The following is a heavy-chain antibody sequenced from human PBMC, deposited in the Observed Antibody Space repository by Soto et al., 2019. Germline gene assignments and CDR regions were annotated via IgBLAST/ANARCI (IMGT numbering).Heavy chain of an antibody. Sequence: EVQLVESGGGLVQPGGSLRVSCAASGFTFSRFWMHWVRQAPGMGLVWVSRIDSYGSSTNYADSVKGRFTISRDNAKNTLYLQMNSLRAEDKAVYYCARAGGSCSGGSCTHLYFYGIDVWGQGTTVTVSS. J-gene: IGHJ6*02. CDR3: ARAGGSCSGGSCTHLYFYGIDV. CDR1: GFTFSRFW. CDR2: IDSYGSST. V-gene: IGHV3-74*01. D-gene: IGHD2-15*01.